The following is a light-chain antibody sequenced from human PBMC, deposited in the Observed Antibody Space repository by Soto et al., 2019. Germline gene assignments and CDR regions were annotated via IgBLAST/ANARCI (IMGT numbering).Light chain of an antibody. CDR1: QSISSW. Sequence: DIQMTQSPSTLSASVGDRVTITCRARQSISSWLAWYQQKPGKAPKLLIYKASSLESGVPSRFIGSGSGTEFTLTISSLQPDDFATYYCQQYNSYWRTFGQRTKVEIK. CDR2: KAS. V-gene: IGKV1-5*03. J-gene: IGKJ1*01. CDR3: QQYNSYWRT.